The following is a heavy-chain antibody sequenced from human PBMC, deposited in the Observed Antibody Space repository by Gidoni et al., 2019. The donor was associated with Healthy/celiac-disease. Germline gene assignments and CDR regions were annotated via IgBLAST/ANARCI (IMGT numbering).Heavy chain of an antibody. D-gene: IGHD4-17*01. CDR1: GFTFSSYA. Sequence: EVQLVESGGGLVQPGGSLRLSCAASGFTFSSYAMSWVRQAPGKGLEWVSAISGSGGSTYYADSVKGRFTISRDNSKNTLYLQMNSLRAEDTAVYYCAKGPTGATGNYYYGMDVWGQGTTVTVSS. CDR3: AKGPTGATGNYYYGMDV. J-gene: IGHJ6*02. V-gene: IGHV3-23*04. CDR2: ISGSGGST.